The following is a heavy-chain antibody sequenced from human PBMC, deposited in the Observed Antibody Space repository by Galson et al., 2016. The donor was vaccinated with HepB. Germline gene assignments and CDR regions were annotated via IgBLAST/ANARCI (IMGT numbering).Heavy chain of an antibody. D-gene: IGHD3-22*01. CDR3: AKDFTMIVVPYYYYGMDV. CDR1: GFTSSSYW. V-gene: IGHV3-74*01. J-gene: IGHJ6*02. Sequence: SLRLSCAASGFTSSSYWMHWARQAPGKGLVWVSRISSDGSKTTYADSVKGRFTISRDNAKNTLSLQMNSLRAEDTAVYYCAKDFTMIVVPYYYYGMDVWDQGTTVTVSS. CDR2: ISSDGSKT.